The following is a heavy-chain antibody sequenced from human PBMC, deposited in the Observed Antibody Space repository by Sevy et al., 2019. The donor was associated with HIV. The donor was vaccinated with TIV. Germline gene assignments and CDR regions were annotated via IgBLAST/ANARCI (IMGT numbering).Heavy chain of an antibody. Sequence: GGSLGLSCAASGITISDYYMSWIRQPPGKGLEWIAYISSSGSIMDHADSVKGRFTISRDNAKNSLYMQINSLRADDTAVYYCARVRYNYGQYYFDYWGQGTLVTVSS. J-gene: IGHJ4*02. V-gene: IGHV3-11*01. CDR2: ISSSGSIM. CDR3: ARVRYNYGQYYFDY. CDR1: GITISDYY. D-gene: IGHD1-1*01.